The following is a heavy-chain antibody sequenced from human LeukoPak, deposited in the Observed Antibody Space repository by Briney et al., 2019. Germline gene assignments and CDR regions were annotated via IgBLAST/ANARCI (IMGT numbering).Heavy chain of an antibody. V-gene: IGHV3-74*01. CDR1: GFTFNNYF. CDR3: VNLGYCTTSSCQP. J-gene: IGHJ4*02. Sequence: GGSLRLSCAASGFTFNNYFMHWVRQAPEKGLVWVSRITSDGSGTNYADSVKGRFTISRDNAKNTLYLQMNSLRVEDTAVYYCVNLGYCTTSSCQPWGQGTLVTVSS. CDR2: ITSDGSGT. D-gene: IGHD2-2*01.